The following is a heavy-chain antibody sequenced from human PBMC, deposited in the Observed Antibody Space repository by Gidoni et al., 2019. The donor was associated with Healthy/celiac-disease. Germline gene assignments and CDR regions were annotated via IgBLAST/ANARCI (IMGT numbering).Heavy chain of an antibody. CDR3: ASLSVWFDY. V-gene: IGHV3-21*01. D-gene: IGHD2-8*01. J-gene: IGHJ4*02. Sequence: EVQLVESGGGLVKPGGSLRLSCAASGFTFSSYSINCVRQAPGKGLEWVSSISSSRSYISYADSGKGRFTISRDNAKNSLYLKMKGLRDKYTTVYYCASLSVWFDYWGQGTLVTVSS. CDR2: ISSSRSYI. CDR1: GFTFSSYS.